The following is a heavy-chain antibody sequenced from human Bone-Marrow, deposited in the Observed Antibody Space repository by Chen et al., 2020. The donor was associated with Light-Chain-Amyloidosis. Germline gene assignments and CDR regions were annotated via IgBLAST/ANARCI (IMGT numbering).Heavy chain of an antibody. D-gene: IGHD6-13*01. V-gene: IGHV3-74*03. Sequence: EVQLVESGGGSVQPGGSLRLSFTTSGLAFNTFWMHWVRQAPGKGLQWVASIGADGNTIAYADVVEGPFTISSDNTKRTLFLHMHSLRVDDTADYYCEQVGYWGQGTRVNVSS. CDR3: EQVGY. CDR2: IGADGNTI. CDR1: GLAFNTFW. J-gene: IGHJ4*02.